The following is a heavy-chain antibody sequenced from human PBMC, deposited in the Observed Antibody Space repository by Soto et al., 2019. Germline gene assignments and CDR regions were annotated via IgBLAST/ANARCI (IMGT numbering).Heavy chain of an antibody. CDR2: INPNLGNT. Sequence: QVQLVQSGAEMKRPGASGKVSCKASGYTFTDTFIHWVRQAPGQRPEWLGWINPNLGNTHYSRKFQGRVTLTRDTSVTTVYMELAGLESDGSAFYFCARTLPTTVLGFDYWRQGTRVTVPS. CDR1: GYTFTDTF. D-gene: IGHD1-1*01. J-gene: IGHJ4*02. V-gene: IGHV1-2*02. CDR3: ARTLPTTVLGFDY.